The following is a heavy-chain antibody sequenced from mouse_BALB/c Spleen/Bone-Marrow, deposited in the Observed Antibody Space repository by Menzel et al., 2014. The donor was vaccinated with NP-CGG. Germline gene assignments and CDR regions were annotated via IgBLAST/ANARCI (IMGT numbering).Heavy chain of an antibody. D-gene: IGHD1-1*01. CDR3: ARDSLYYYGSSYGYCDV. J-gene: IGHJ1*01. CDR2: ISNGGSYT. CDR1: GFTFSDYY. V-gene: IGHV5-4*02. Sequence: DVMLVESGGGLMKPGGSLKLSCAASGFTFSDYYMYWVRQTPEKRLGWVATISNGGSYTYYPDSVKGRFTISRDNAKNTLYLQMSSLKSEDTAMYYCARDSLYYYGSSYGYCDVWGAGTTVTVSS.